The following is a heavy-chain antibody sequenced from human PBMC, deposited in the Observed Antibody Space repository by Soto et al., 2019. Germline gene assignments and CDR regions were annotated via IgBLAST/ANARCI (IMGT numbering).Heavy chain of an antibody. CDR2: IIPIFGTA. Sequence: QVQLEQSGGEVKKPGSSVKVSCKASRVTFSKFIVTWVRQAPGLGLEWVGGIIPIFGTANYAQKFQGRVTITEDEYTSTSYMEVNNLRSEDTAVYYCAKVRYSSPMGYYYGMDVWGQGTTVTVSS. D-gene: IGHD6-19*01. CDR3: AKVRYSSPMGYYYGMDV. J-gene: IGHJ6*02. V-gene: IGHV1-69*01. CDR1: RVTFSKFI.